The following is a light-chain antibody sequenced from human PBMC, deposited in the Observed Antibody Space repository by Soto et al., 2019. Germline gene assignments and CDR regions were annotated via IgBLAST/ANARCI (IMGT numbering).Light chain of an antibody. CDR1: NNNY. CDR3: SSYTGGTPPYV. J-gene: IGLJ1*01. CDR2: DVS. V-gene: IGLV2-14*01. Sequence: QSALTQPASVSGSPGLSITISCTGTNNNYVSWYQQHPGKAPKLMIFDVSHRPSEISYRFSGSKSGNTASLTISGLQADDEADYFCSSYTGGTPPYVFGTGTKVTVL.